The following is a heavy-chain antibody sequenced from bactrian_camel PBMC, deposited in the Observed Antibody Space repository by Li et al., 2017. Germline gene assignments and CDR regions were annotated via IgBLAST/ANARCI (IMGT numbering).Heavy chain of an antibody. CDR1: GLTFSRYV. D-gene: IGHD6*01. CDR2: VNNDGEST. CDR3: AAGQWYTDEYKY. J-gene: IGHJ4*01. V-gene: IGHV3S1*01. Sequence: HVQLVESGGGLVQPGGPLKLSCTVSGLTFSRYVMDWVRQAPGKGLEWVATVNNDGESTWYADSVKGRFINSRDNAKNTAYLQMNSLKSEDTALYYCAAGQWYTDEYKYWGQGTQVTVS.